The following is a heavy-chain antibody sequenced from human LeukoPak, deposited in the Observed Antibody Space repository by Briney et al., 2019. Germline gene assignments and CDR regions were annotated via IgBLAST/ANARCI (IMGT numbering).Heavy chain of an antibody. CDR2: IYYSGST. D-gene: IGHD4-11*01. CDR1: GGSVSSGSYY. J-gene: IGHJ4*02. V-gene: IGHV4-31*03. CDR3: ARDYHSRGFDY. Sequence: TLSLTCTVSGGSVSSGSYYWSWIRQPPGKGLEWIGYIYYSGSTYYNPSLKSRVTISVDTSKNQFSLKLSSVTAADTAVYYCARDYHSRGFDYWGQGTLVTVSS.